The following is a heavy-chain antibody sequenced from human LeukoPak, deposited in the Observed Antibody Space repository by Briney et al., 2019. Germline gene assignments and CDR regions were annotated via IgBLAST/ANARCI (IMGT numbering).Heavy chain of an antibody. CDR2: IIQDGSAQ. CDR1: GFTFSSSW. CDR3: AIDLFSCSSTNCYVY. Sequence: RGSLRLSCAASGFTFSSSWMSWVRQAPGKGLEWVANIIQDGSAQYYVDSVKGRFTISRDNADNSLYLQMNSLRAEDTAVYYCAIDLFSCSSTNCYVYWGRGTLVTVSS. D-gene: IGHD2-2*01. J-gene: IGHJ4*02. V-gene: IGHV3-7*01.